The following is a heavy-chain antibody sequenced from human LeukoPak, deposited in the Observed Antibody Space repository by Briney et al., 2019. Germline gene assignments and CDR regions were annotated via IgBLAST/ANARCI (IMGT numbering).Heavy chain of an antibody. J-gene: IGHJ4*02. D-gene: IGHD5-24*01. Sequence: SETLSLTCAVYGGSFSGYYWSWIRQPPGKGLEWIGEINHSGSTNYNPSLKSRVTISVDTSKNQFSLKLSSVTAVDTAVYYCARGRGWLQPRHFDYWGQGTLVTVSS. CDR3: ARGRGWLQPRHFDY. V-gene: IGHV4-34*01. CDR1: GGSFSGYY. CDR2: INHSGST.